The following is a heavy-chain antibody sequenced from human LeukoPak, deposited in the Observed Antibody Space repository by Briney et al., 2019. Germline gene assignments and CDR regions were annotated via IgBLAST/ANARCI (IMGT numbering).Heavy chain of an antibody. V-gene: IGHV3-30*03. CDR1: GFTFSSYG. Sequence: GGSLRLSCAASGFTFSSYGVHWVRQAPGKGLEWVAVISYDGSNKYYADSVKGRFTISRDNSKNTLYLQMNSLRAEDTAVYYCARVPYVAYYYGMDVWGQGTTVTVSS. J-gene: IGHJ6*02. D-gene: IGHD3-10*02. CDR2: ISYDGSNK. CDR3: ARVPYVAYYYGMDV.